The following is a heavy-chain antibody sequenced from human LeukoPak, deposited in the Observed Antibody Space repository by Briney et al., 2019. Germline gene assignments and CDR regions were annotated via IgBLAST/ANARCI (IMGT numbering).Heavy chain of an antibody. V-gene: IGHV1-69*02. Sequence: SVKVSCKASGGTFSSYTISWVRQAPGQGLEWVGRIIPILGIANYVQKFPGRVTITADKSTSKASMELSSVGSEDTAVYDCARGGGPAYYWGQGTLVTVSS. CDR1: GGTFSSYT. D-gene: IGHD3-16*01. CDR2: IIPILGIA. CDR3: ARGGGPAYY. J-gene: IGHJ4*02.